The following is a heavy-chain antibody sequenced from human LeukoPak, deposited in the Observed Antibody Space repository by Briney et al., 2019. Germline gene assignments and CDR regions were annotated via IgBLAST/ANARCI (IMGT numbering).Heavy chain of an antibody. CDR1: GDSISTHY. CDR2: THYTGST. V-gene: IGHV4-59*11. CDR3: ARLGFLGAASRYDYYGLDG. D-gene: IGHD6-6*01. J-gene: IGHJ6*02. Sequence: PSETLSLTCTLSGDSISTHYWGWVRQPPGRGLEYLGYTHYTGSTNYKPSFKGRLTISLDTSKNQLSLKLSSVTAADTAVYHCARLGFLGAASRYDYYGLDGWGRGTTVT.